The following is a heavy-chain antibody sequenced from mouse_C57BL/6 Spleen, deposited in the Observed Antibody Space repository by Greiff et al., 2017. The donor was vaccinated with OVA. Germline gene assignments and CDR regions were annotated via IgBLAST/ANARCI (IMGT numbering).Heavy chain of an antibody. CDR1: GFSLPSSG. Sequence: QVQLQQSGPGLVQPSQSLSITCTVSGFSLPSSGVHWVRQPPGKGLEWLGVIWSGGSTDYNAAFISRLSISKDNSKSQVFFKMNSLQADDTAIYYCAKNKLNYYAMDYGGQGTSVTVSS. CDR3: AKNKLNYYAMDY. V-gene: IGHV2-4*01. CDR2: IWSGGST. J-gene: IGHJ4*01.